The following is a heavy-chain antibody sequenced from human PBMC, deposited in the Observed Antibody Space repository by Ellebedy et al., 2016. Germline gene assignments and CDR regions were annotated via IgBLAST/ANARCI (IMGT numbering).Heavy chain of an antibody. CDR1: GGSFSGYY. D-gene: IGHD1-26*01. V-gene: IGHV4-34*01. CDR3: ARGVGATISDYYYGMDV. CDR2: IYHSGST. J-gene: IGHJ6*02. Sequence: SETLSLTCAVYGGSFSGYYWSWIRQPPGKGLEWIGEIYHSGSTNYNPSLKSRVTISVDTSKNQFSLKLSSVTAADTAVYYCARGVGATISDYYYGMDVWGQGTTVTVSS.